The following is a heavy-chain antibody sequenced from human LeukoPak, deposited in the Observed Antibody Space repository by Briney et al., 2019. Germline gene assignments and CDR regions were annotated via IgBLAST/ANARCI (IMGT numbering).Heavy chain of an antibody. Sequence: SETLSLTCTVSGGSINSYYWSWIRQPPGKGLEWIGRIYTSGSTNYNPSLKSRVTISGDTSKNQFSLKLSSVTAADTAVYYCARGYYYYYMDVWGKGTTVTIS. CDR2: IYTSGST. V-gene: IGHV4-4*07. CDR1: GGSINSYY. CDR3: ARGYYYYYMDV. J-gene: IGHJ6*03.